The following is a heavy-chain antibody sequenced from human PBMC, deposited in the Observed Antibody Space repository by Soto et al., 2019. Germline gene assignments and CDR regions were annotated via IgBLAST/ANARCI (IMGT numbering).Heavy chain of an antibody. CDR1: GYTFSSFD. V-gene: IGHV1-8*01. CDR2: MNPNSGNT. CDR3: ARKGASDY. J-gene: IGHJ4*02. Sequence: EASVKVSCKASGYTFSSFDINWVRQAAGQGLEWLGWMNPNSGNTGYAQKFQGRVTMTRNTATSTAYMELGSLRSEDTAVYYCARKGASDYWGQGTLVTVSS. D-gene: IGHD5-12*01.